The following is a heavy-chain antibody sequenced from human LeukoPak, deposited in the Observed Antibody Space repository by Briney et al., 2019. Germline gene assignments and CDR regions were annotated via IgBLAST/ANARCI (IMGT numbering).Heavy chain of an antibody. CDR1: GFAFSSYA. J-gene: IGHJ4*02. Sequence: GGSLRLSCAASGFAFSSYAMSWVRQAPGKGLEWVSGISSSGGRTDYADSVKGRFTISRDNAKNSLYLQMYSLRAEDTAVYYCARDFRGYDSRLHDYWGQGTLVTVSS. V-gene: IGHV3-23*01. D-gene: IGHD3-22*01. CDR2: ISSSGGRT. CDR3: ARDFRGYDSRLHDY.